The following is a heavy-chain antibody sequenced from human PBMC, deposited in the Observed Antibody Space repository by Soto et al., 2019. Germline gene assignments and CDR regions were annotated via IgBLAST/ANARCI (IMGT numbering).Heavy chain of an antibody. CDR1: GFTFSSYG. D-gene: IGHD6-19*01. CDR2: IWYDGSNK. Sequence: QVQLVESGGGVVQPGRSLRLSCAASGFTFSSYGMHWVRQAPGKGLEWVAVIWYDGSNKYYADSVKGRFTISRDNSKNTLYLQMNSLRAEDTAVDYCAGGIAVAGWYFDLWGRGTLVTVSS. J-gene: IGHJ2*01. CDR3: AGGIAVAGWYFDL. V-gene: IGHV3-33*01.